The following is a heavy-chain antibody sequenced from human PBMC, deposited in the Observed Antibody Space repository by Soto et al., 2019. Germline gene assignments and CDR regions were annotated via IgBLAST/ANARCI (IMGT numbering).Heavy chain of an antibody. J-gene: IGHJ4*02. D-gene: IGHD2-21*01. CDR2: ISGSGGDT. CDR3: ATADASGGNSLLFEN. CDR1: GFSFSSYA. V-gene: IGHV3-23*01. Sequence: DVQLLESGGGLVQPGGSLRLSCAASGFSFSSYAMSWIRRAPGKGLEWVSTISGSGGDTYYADSVKGRFTISRDNSKNTVYVQMNSLRAEDTAIYYCATADASGGNSLLFENWGRGTLVTVSS.